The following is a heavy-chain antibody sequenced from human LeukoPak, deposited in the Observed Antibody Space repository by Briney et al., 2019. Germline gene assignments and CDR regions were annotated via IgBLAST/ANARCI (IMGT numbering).Heavy chain of an antibody. CDR3: ARGMSGWYYSFDY. CDR1: GGSISSYY. D-gene: IGHD6-19*01. CDR2: IYYSGST. Sequence: SETLSLTCTVSGGSISSYYWSWIRQPPGKGLEWIGYIYYSGSTNYNPSLKSRVTISIDTSKNQFSLKLSSVTAADTAVHYCARGMSGWYYSFDYWGQGTLVTVSS. V-gene: IGHV4-59*01. J-gene: IGHJ4*02.